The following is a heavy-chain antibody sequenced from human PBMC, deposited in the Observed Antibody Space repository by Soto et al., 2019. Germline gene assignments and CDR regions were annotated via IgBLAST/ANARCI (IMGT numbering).Heavy chain of an antibody. CDR2: IIPIFGTA. CDR3: ASAQNHYGSGSYYTPPLGGFDY. D-gene: IGHD3-10*01. Sequence: SVKVSCKASGGTFSSYAISWVRQAPGQGLEWMGGIIPIFGTANYAQKFQGRVTITADESTSTAYMELSSLRSEDTAVYYCASAQNHYGSGSYYTPPLGGFDYWGQGALVTVSS. V-gene: IGHV1-69*13. J-gene: IGHJ4*02. CDR1: GGTFSSYA.